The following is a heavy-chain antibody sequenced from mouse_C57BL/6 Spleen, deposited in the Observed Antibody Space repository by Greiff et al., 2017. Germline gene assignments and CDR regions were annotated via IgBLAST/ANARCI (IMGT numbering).Heavy chain of an antibody. CDR3: ARTGYGPYAMDY. CDR1: GFTFSDYG. D-gene: IGHD2-2*01. Sequence: EVKLMESGGGLVKPGGSLKLSCAASGFTFSDYGMHWVRQAPEKGLEWVAYISSGSSTIYYADTVKGRFTISRDNAKNTLFLQMTSLRSEDTAMYYCARTGYGPYAMDYWGQGTSVTVSS. J-gene: IGHJ4*01. V-gene: IGHV5-17*01. CDR2: ISSGSSTI.